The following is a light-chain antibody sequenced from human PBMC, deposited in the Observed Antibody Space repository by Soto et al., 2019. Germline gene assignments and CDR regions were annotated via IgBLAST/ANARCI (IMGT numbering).Light chain of an antibody. CDR2: DTS. Sequence: EIVLMQSPGTLSLSPGEGATLSCRASQSVNNNYLAWYQQRPGQAPTVLIFDTSKRATGVPDTFSGSGSGTDFTPRISRVEPDDFAVYYCQQYGSSQFTFGPGTKVNIK. CDR1: QSVNNNY. V-gene: IGKV3-20*01. J-gene: IGKJ3*01. CDR3: QQYGSSQFT.